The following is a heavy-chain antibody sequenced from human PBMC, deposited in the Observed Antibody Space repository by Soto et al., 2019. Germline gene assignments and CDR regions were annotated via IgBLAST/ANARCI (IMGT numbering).Heavy chain of an antibody. D-gene: IGHD3-16*02. J-gene: IGHJ4*02. CDR3: ARAPRIVTAASGIKVFDY. Sequence: ASVKVSCKASGYSFTSYGISWVRQAPGQGLEWMGWVSGYTFDTIYVQKFQGRVTMTTDTSTSTAHMELRSLTYDDTAVYYCARAPRIVTAASGIKVFDYWGQGSQVTGSA. V-gene: IGHV1-18*01. CDR1: GYSFTSYG. CDR2: VSGYTFDT.